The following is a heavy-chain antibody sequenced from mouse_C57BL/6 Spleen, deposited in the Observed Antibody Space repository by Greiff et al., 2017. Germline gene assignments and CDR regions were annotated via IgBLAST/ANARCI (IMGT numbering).Heavy chain of an antibody. V-gene: IGHV5-12*01. J-gene: IGHJ4*01. Sequence: EVHLVESGGGLVQPGGSLKLSCAASGFTFSDYYMYWVRQTPEKRLEWVAYISNGGGSTYYPATVQGRFTISRDNAKNTLYLQMSRLKSEDTVMYYCAREGTGFTTVVAPYAMDYWGQGTSVTVSS. CDR1: GFTFSDYY. D-gene: IGHD1-1*01. CDR2: ISNGGGST. CDR3: AREGTGFTTVVAPYAMDY.